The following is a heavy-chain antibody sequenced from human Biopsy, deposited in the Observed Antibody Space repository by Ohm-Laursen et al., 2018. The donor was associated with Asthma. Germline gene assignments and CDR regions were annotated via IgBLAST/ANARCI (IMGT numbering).Heavy chain of an antibody. CDR1: GFSFNSYG. D-gene: IGHD3-3*01. V-gene: IGHV3-30*03. J-gene: IGHJ5*02. CDR3: ARDEKHDFWSGYSKNWFDP. CDR2: ISYDGSNK. Sequence: SLRLSCAASGFSFNSYGMHWVRQAPGKGLEWVAVISYDGSNKYYADSVKGRFTISRDNSKNTLYLQMNSLRAEDTAVYYCARDEKHDFWSGYSKNWFDPWGQGTLVTVSS.